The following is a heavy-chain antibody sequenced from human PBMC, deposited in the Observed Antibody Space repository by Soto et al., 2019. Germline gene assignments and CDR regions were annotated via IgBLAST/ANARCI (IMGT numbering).Heavy chain of an antibody. J-gene: IGHJ4*02. V-gene: IGHV3-49*04. CDR3: SRSLAIDFDS. CDR1: GFNFAAYT. CDR2: IRRIAYGGTT. Sequence: GGSLRLSCSASGFNFAAYTMSWVRLTPGKGLEWVGFIRRIAYGGTTDYAASVKGRFTISRDDSRKIVYLQMSRLKIEDTAVYYCSRSLAIDFDSWGQGTLVTVYS.